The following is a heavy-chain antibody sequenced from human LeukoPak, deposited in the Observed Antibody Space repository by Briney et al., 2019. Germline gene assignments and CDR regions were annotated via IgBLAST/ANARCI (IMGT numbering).Heavy chain of an antibody. D-gene: IGHD6-13*01. CDR1: GGSISGYF. V-gene: IGHV4-4*07. J-gene: IGHJ1*01. CDR3: ARLAIGPWSSSPEYFQH. CDR2: IYTNENT. Sequence: PSETLSLTCTVSGGSISGYFWSWIRQPAGKGPEWIGRIYTNENTNYSPSLKSRVTMSVDTSKNQFSLKLTSVTAADTAVYYCARLAIGPWSSSPEYFQHWGQGTLVTVSS.